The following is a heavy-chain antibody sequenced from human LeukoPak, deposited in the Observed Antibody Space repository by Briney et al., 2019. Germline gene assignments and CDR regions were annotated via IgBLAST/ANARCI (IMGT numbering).Heavy chain of an antibody. CDR2: ISGSGGRT. CDR1: GFTFSTYG. J-gene: IGHJ4*02. Sequence: GGSLRLSCAASGFTFSTYGMSWVRQTPGKGLDWVSAISGSGGRTSYADSVAGRFTVSRDNSKNTLYLQMNNLRAEDTAVYYCSRIIVGATGVDYWGQGTLVTVSS. V-gene: IGHV3-23*01. D-gene: IGHD1-26*01. CDR3: SRIIVGATGVDY.